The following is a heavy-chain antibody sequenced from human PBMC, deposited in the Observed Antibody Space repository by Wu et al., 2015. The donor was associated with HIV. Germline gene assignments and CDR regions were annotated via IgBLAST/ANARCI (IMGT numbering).Heavy chain of an antibody. CDR3: ARDYPRYFDWPNRGNYYYGMDV. CDR1: GYTFTSYD. Sequence: QVQLVQSGAEVKKPGASVKVSCKASGYTFTSYDINWVRQATGQGLEWMGWMNPNSGNTNYAQKLQGRVTMTTDTSTSTAYMELRSLRSDDTAVYYCARDYPRYFDWPNRGNYYYGMDVWGQGTTVTVSS. CDR2: MNPNSGNT. J-gene: IGHJ6*02. V-gene: IGHV1-8*01. D-gene: IGHD3-9*01.